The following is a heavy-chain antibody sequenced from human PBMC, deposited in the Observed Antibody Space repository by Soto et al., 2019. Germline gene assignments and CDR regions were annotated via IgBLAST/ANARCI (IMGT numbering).Heavy chain of an antibody. Sequence: SVKVSCKASGGTFSSYAISWVRQAPGQGLEWMGGIIPIFGTANYAQKFQGRVTITADESTSTVYMELSSLRSEDTAVYYCARIALNCSSTSCMVNWFDPWGQGTLVTVSS. CDR2: IIPIFGTA. J-gene: IGHJ5*02. CDR1: GGTFSSYA. D-gene: IGHD2-2*01. V-gene: IGHV1-69*13. CDR3: ARIALNCSSTSCMVNWFDP.